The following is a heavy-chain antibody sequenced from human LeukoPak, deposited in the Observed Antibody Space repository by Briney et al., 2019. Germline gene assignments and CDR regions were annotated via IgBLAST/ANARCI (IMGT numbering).Heavy chain of an antibody. J-gene: IGHJ4*02. CDR2: FYISGST. V-gene: IGHV4-4*07. CDR3: AGDARLHYFFDF. Sequence: SETLSLTCTVSGGSISSNYWSWVRQPAGRGLEWIGRFYISGSTKYNPSLKSRVTMSIDTSKNQFSLKLTSVTAADTAEYYCAGDARLHYFFDFWGQGTLVTVSS. CDR1: GGSISSNY. D-gene: IGHD4-11*01.